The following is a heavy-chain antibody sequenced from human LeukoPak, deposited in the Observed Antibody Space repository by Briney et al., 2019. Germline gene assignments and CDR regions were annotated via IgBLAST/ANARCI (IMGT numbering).Heavy chain of an antibody. V-gene: IGHV4-4*07. CDR3: ARDYGSGISYFDH. Sequence: PSETLSLTCTVSGGSISSYYWSWIRQPAGKGLEWIGRIYISGSTNYNPSLKSRVTISIDTSKNQLSLKLNSVTAADTAVYYCARDYGSGISYFDHWGQGTLVTVSS. CDR2: IYISGST. D-gene: IGHD3-10*01. CDR1: GGSISSYY. J-gene: IGHJ4*02.